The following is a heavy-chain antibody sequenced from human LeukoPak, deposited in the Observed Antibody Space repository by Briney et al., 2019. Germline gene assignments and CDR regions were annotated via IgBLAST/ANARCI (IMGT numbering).Heavy chain of an antibody. CDR1: GFAFSAQY. CDR2: STTSIGTT. V-gene: IGHV3-72*01. Sequence: GGSLRLFCAASGFAFSAQYMGWVRQAPGKGLEWVGRSTTSIGTTDYAASVRGRFTISRDDSKNSLYLQMNSLKAEDTAVYYCAREEWYSFDYWGQGALVTVSS. D-gene: IGHD1-26*01. J-gene: IGHJ4*02. CDR3: AREEWYSFDY.